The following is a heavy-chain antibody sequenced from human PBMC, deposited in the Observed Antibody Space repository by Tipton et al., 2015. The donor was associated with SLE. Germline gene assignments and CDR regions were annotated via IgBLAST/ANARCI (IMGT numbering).Heavy chain of an antibody. CDR3: ARSLDSSGTFDY. Sequence: SLKGRFTISRDNAKNSLYLQMNSLRAEDTAVYYCARSLDSSGTFDYWGQGTLVTVSS. D-gene: IGHD3-22*01. J-gene: IGHJ4*02. V-gene: IGHV3-48*03.